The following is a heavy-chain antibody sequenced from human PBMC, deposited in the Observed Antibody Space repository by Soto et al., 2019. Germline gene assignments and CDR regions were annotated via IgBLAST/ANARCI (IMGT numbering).Heavy chain of an antibody. CDR3: ARDSVMTTVTTDWFDP. Sequence: GGSLRLSCAASGFTFSSYSMNWVRQAPGKGLEWVSYISSSSSTIYYADSVKGRFTISRDNAKNSLYLQMNSLRAEDTAVYYCARDSVMTTVTTDWFDPWGQGTLVTVSS. CDR1: GFTFSSYS. V-gene: IGHV3-48*01. CDR2: ISSSSSTI. D-gene: IGHD4-4*01. J-gene: IGHJ5*02.